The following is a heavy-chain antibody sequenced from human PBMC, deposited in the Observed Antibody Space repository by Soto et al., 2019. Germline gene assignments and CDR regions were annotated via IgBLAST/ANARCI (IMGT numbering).Heavy chain of an antibody. CDR3: ARSYYYDSSANYWYFDL. D-gene: IGHD3-22*01. J-gene: IGHJ2*01. V-gene: IGHV1-69*13. CDR2: IIPIFGTA. Sequence: SVKVSCKASGGTFSSYAISWVRQAPGQGLEWMGGIIPIFGTANYAQKFQGRVTITADESTSTAYMELSSLRSEDTAVYYCARSYYYDSSANYWYFDLWGRGTLVTVYS. CDR1: GGTFSSYA.